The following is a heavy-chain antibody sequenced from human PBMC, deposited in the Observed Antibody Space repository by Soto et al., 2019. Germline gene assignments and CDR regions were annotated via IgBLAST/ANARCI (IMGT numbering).Heavy chain of an antibody. CDR1: GGTFSSYA. V-gene: IGHV1-69*12. CDR3: ASICSADHCYPM. J-gene: IGHJ4*02. D-gene: IGHD2-15*01. CDR2: IIPMFGTP. Sequence: QVQLVQSGAEVKRPGSSVKVSCRAPGGTFSSYAINWVRQAPGQGLEWMGGIIPMFGTPKYGQKFQGRLTIGADESTTTAYMELSRLTSEDTAVYYCASICSADHCYPMWGQGTLVTVSS.